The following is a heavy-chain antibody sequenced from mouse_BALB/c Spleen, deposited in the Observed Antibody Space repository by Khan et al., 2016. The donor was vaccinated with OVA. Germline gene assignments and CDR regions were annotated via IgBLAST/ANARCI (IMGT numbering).Heavy chain of an antibody. D-gene: IGHD2-3*01. Sequence: EVQLVESGGGLVKPGGSLKLSCEVSGFTFSTYAMSWVRQNSEKRLEWVASISSDGDYTFYLDSVKGRFTISRDNAKNTLYLEMSSLRSDDTAMFYCARSPYDDFGYWGQGTLVTVSA. V-gene: IGHV5-9-3*01. J-gene: IGHJ3*02. CDR3: ARSPYDDFGY. CDR2: ISSDGDYT. CDR1: GFTFSTYA.